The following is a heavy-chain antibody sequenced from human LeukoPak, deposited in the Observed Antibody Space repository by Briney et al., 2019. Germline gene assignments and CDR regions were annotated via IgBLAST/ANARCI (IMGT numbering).Heavy chain of an antibody. Sequence: GGSLRLSCAASGFTFSSYEMNWVRQAPGKWLEWVSYISSSGSTIYYADSVKGRFTISRDNAKNSLYLQMNSLRAEDTAVYYCARIGSGWGRATYYFDYWGQGTLVTVSS. CDR3: ARIGSGWGRATYYFDY. J-gene: IGHJ4*02. CDR1: GFTFSSYE. CDR2: ISSSGSTI. V-gene: IGHV3-48*03. D-gene: IGHD6-19*01.